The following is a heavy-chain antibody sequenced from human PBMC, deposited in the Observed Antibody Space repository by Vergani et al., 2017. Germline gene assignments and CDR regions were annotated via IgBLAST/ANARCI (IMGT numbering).Heavy chain of an antibody. CDR1: GYTFTTYA. V-gene: IGHV7-4-1*02. CDR3: ARESGYYDSSGYYDHLYGMDV. J-gene: IGHJ6*02. Sequence: QVQLVQSGSELKKPGASVKVSCKASGYTFTTYAINWVRQAPGQGLEWMGWINTNTGNPTYAQGFTGRFVFSLDTSVSTAYLQITRLKAEDTAVYYCARESGYYDSSGYYDHLYGMDVWCQGTTVTVSS. CDR2: INTNTGNP. D-gene: IGHD3-22*01.